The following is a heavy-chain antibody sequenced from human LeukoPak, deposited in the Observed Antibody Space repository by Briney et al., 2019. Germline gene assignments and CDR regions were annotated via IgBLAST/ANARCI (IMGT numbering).Heavy chain of an antibody. Sequence: ASVKVSCKASGFPFTRYDINWVRQTSAQGLEWMGWMNPNTGNTGYAQKFQGRVTMTTDTSTSTAYMELRSLRSDDTAVYYCARDRAIYDSSGYYYLYWGQGTLVTVSS. CDR1: GFPFTRYD. CDR2: MNPNTGNT. CDR3: ARDRAIYDSSGYYYLY. D-gene: IGHD3-22*01. J-gene: IGHJ4*02. V-gene: IGHV1-8*01.